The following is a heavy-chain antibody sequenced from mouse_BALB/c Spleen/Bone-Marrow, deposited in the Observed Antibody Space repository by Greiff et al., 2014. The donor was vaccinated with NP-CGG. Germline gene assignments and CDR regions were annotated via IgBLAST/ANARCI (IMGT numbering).Heavy chain of an antibody. CDR3: ARFGRYYFDY. J-gene: IGHJ2*01. CDR2: INPGSGGA. Sequence: VKLQESGAELVRPGTAVSVSCKASGYAFTNYLIEWVKQRPGQGLEWIGVINPGSGGANYNEEFKGKATLTADKSSSTAYMQLSSLTSDDSAVYFCARFGRYYFDYWGQGTTLTVSS. V-gene: IGHV1-54*01. CDR1: GYAFTNYL.